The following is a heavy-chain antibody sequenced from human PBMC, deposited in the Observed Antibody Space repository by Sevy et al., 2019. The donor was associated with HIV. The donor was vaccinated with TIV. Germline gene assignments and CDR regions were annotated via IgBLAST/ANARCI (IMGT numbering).Heavy chain of an antibody. CDR2: ISSSGSTI. CDR1: GFTFSSYE. D-gene: IGHD3-3*01. V-gene: IGHV3-48*03. J-gene: IGHJ6*02. Sequence: GGSLRLSCAASGFTFSSYEMNWVRQAPGKGLEWVSYISSSGSTIYYADSVKGRFTIPRDNAKNSLYLQMNSLRAEDTAVYYCAKLLRFTYLDVWGQGTTVTVSS. CDR3: AKLLRFTYLDV.